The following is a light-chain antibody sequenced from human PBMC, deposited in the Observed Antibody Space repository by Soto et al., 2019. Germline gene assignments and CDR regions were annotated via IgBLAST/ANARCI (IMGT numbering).Light chain of an antibody. CDR3: AAWDDGLTAWV. J-gene: IGLJ3*02. V-gene: IGLV1-44*01. CDR1: SSNIGSNP. Sequence: QSVLTQPPSASGTPGPRVTISCSGRSSNIGSNPVNWFQQVPGTAPKLLMSTNIQRPSGVPDRFSVSKSGTSASLAISGLQSEDEADYYCAAWDDGLTAWVFGGGTKLTVL. CDR2: TNI.